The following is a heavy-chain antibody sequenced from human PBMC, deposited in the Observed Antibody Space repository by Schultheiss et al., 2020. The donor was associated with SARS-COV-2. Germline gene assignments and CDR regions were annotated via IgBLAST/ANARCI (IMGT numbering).Heavy chain of an antibody. V-gene: IGHV4-30-2*01. CDR1: GGSITGGGYP. CDR3: ARDINLYYYYMDV. D-gene: IGHD1-14*01. J-gene: IGHJ6*03. Sequence: SETLSLTCAVSGGSITGGGYPWTWIRQPPGKALEWLGYIFHSGSTYYNPSLKSRVTISVDTSKNQFSLKLSSVTAADTAVYYCARDINLYYYYMDVWGKGTTVTVSS. CDR2: IFHSGST.